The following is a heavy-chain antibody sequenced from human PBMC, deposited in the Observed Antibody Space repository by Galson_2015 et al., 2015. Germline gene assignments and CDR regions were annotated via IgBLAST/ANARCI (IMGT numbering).Heavy chain of an antibody. V-gene: IGHV3-21*01. Sequence: SLRLSCAASGFTFSSYSMNWVRQAPGKGLEWVSSISSSSSYIYYADSVKGRFTISRDNAKNSLYLQMNSLRAEDTAVYYCARDNGVGFWSGYYTDSYYGMDVWGQGTTVTVSS. CDR3: ARDNGVGFWSGYYTDSYYGMDV. D-gene: IGHD3-3*01. J-gene: IGHJ6*02. CDR1: GFTFSSYS. CDR2: ISSSSSYI.